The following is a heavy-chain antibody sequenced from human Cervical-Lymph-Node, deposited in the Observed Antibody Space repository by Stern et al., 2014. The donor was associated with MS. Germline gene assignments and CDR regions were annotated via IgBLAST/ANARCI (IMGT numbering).Heavy chain of an antibody. D-gene: IGHD2-8*01. CDR2: ISYDGNHK. V-gene: IGHV3-30*03. Sequence: VQSGRSLRLSCAASGFPFSSYGMHWVRQAPGKGLEWVTVISYDGNHKYYAASVKGRFTISIDNSKNTLHLQMNSVTPDDTAIYYCARDYEDTSMLFDHWGQGTLVTVSS. J-gene: IGHJ4*02. CDR3: ARDYEDTSMLFDH. CDR1: GFPFSSYG.